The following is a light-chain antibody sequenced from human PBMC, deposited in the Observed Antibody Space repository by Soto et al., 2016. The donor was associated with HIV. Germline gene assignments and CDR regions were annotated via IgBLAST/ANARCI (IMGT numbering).Light chain of an antibody. V-gene: IGLV3-19*01. Sequence: SSELTQDPAVSVALGQTVTITCQGDSLRIYYANWFQQKPGQAPLLVIYGKNNRPSGIPDRFSGSNSGNTASLTITGAQAEDEADYFCNSRDSSIDHLVFGGGTKLTVL. J-gene: IGLJ3*02. CDR1: SLRIYY. CDR3: NSRDSSIDHLV. CDR2: GKN.